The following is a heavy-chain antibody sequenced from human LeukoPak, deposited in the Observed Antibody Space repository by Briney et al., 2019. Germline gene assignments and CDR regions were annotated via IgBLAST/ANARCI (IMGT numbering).Heavy chain of an antibody. Sequence: KPGGSLRPSCAASGFTFSSHRMNWVRQAPGKGLEWVSSITSSSSYIFYADSVEGRFTISRDNAKNSLYLQMNSLRAEDTAVYYCARDLVVVTGIPGYYYGMDVWGQGTTVTVSS. CDR2: ITSSSSYI. CDR1: GFTFSSHR. CDR3: ARDLVVVTGIPGYYYGMDV. D-gene: IGHD2-21*02. J-gene: IGHJ6*02. V-gene: IGHV3-21*01.